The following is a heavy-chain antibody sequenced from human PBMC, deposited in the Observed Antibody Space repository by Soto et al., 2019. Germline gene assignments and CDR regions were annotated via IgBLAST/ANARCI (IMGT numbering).Heavy chain of an antibody. CDR2: INAGNGNT. CDR3: ARDPSWAEPNWFDP. D-gene: IGHD6-19*01. CDR1: GYTFTSSA. V-gene: IGHV1-3*01. Sequence: ASVKVSCKASGYTFTSSAMHWVRQAPGQRLEWMGWINAGNGNTKYSQKFQGRVTITRDTSASTEYMELSSLRSEDTAVYYCARDPSWAEPNWFDPWGQGNLVNVYS. J-gene: IGHJ5*02.